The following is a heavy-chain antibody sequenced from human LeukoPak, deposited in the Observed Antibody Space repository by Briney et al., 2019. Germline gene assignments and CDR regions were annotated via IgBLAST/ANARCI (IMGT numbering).Heavy chain of an antibody. V-gene: IGHV3-15*01. CDR3: TTLLYGDPDLDY. CDR1: GFTFSSYW. J-gene: IGHJ4*02. Sequence: GGSLRLSCAASGFTFSSYWMHWVRQAPGKGLEWVGRIKSKTDGGTTDYAAPVKGRFTISRDDSKNTLYLQMNSLKTEDTAVYYCTTLLYGDPDLDYWGQGTLVTVSS. D-gene: IGHD4-17*01. CDR2: IKSKTDGGTT.